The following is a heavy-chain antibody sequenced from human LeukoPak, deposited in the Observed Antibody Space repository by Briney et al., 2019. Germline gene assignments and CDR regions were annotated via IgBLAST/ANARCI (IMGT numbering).Heavy chain of an antibody. CDR1: SYSISSDYY. CDR3: ARVRRPLITIFGVVTLNWFDP. Sequence: PSETLSLTCTVSSYSISSDYYWGWIRQPPGKGLEWIGSIFHRGTTYYNPSLKSRVTISVDTSKNQFSLKLSSVTAADTAVYYCARVRRPLITIFGVVTLNWFDPWGQGTLVTVSS. V-gene: IGHV4-38-2*02. CDR2: IFHRGTT. D-gene: IGHD3-3*01. J-gene: IGHJ5*02.